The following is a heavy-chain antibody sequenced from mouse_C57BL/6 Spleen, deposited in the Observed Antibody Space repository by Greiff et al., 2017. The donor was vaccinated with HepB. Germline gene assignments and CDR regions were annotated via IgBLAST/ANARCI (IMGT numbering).Heavy chain of an antibody. D-gene: IGHD1-1*01. V-gene: IGHV1-81*01. CDR2: IYPRSGNT. CDR1: GYTFTSYG. J-gene: IGHJ2*01. Sequence: QVQLKQSGAELARPGASVKLSCKASGYTFTSYGISWVKQRTGQGLEWIGEIYPRSGNTYYNEKFKGKATLTADKSSSTAYMELRSLTSEDSAVFFCARGELRRSRSGGYFDYWGQGTTLTVSS. CDR3: ARGELRRSRSGGYFDY.